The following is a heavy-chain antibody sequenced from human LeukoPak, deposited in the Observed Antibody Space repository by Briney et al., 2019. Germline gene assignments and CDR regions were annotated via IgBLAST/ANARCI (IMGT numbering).Heavy chain of an antibody. D-gene: IGHD6-13*01. Sequence: PSETLSLTCTVSGGSISGYYWTWIRQPPGKGLEWIGYIYYSGNTNYNPSLKSRVNISVETSKNPFSLQLTFVTAADTAIYYCARLRSNSFPDYWGQGTLVTVSS. J-gene: IGHJ4*02. CDR1: GGSISGYY. CDR3: ARLRSNSFPDY. V-gene: IGHV4-59*01. CDR2: IYYSGNT.